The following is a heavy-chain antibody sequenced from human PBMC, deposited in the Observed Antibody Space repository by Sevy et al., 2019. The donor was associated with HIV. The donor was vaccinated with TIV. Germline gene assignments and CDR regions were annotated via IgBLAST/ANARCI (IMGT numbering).Heavy chain of an antibody. CDR3: ARDKANYYPDAFDI. CDR2: IKQDGSEK. CDR1: GFTFSSYW. Sequence: GGSLRLSCAASGFTFSSYWMSWVRQAPGKGLEWVANIKQDGSEKNYVDSVKGRFTISRDNAKNSLYLQMNSLRAEDTAVYYCARDKANYYPDAFDIWGQGTMVTVSS. D-gene: IGHD3-22*01. J-gene: IGHJ3*02. V-gene: IGHV3-7*01.